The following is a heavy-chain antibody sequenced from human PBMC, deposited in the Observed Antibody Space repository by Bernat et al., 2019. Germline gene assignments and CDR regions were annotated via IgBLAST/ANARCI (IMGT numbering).Heavy chain of an antibody. V-gene: IGHV3-48*02. Sequence: EVQLVESGGGLVQPGGSLRLSCAASGFTFNAYYMNWVRQAPGKGLELVSSISSSSGTRNYADSVRGRFTISRDNAKNSLYLQMNSQRDEDTAVYYDARDPELGDVVFPDYWGQGTLVTVSS. CDR1: GFTFNAYY. J-gene: IGHJ4*02. D-gene: IGHD3-16*01. CDR3: ARDPELGDVVFPDY. CDR2: ISSSSGTR.